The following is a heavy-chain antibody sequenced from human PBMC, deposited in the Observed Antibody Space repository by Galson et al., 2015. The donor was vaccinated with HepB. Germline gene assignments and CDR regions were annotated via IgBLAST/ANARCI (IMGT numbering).Heavy chain of an antibody. CDR1: GFTFTNNW. D-gene: IGHD3-10*01. V-gene: IGHV3-7*01. CDR2: INEDGSKN. Sequence: SLRLSCAASGFTFTNNWMSWVRQAPGKGLEWVADINEDGSKNYYVDSVEGRFTISRDNAKNSLYLQMNSLRAEDTAVYYCAKILGTWFRELFFDQYGMDVWGQGATVTVSS. J-gene: IGHJ6*02. CDR3: AKILGTWFRELFFDQYGMDV.